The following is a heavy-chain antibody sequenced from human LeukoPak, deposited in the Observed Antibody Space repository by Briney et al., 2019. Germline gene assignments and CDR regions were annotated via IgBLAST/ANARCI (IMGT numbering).Heavy chain of an antibody. V-gene: IGHV4-39*01. CDR1: GGSISSSSYY. CDR2: IYYSGST. Sequence: SETLSLTCTVPGGSISSSSYYWGWIRQPPGKGLEWIGSIYYSGSTYYNPSLKSRVTISVDTSKNQFSLKLSSVTAADTAVYYCASSAGIADSRPDYWGQGTLVTVSS. CDR3: ASSAGIADSRPDY. D-gene: IGHD1-14*01. J-gene: IGHJ4*02.